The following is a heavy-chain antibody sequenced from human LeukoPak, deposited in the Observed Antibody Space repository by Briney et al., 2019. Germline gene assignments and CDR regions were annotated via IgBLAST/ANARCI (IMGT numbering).Heavy chain of an antibody. J-gene: IGHJ5*02. CDR3: ARITYDFWSGYYMPDDP. V-gene: IGHV1-18*01. D-gene: IGHD3-3*01. Sequence: ASVKVSCKASGYTFTNYGISWVRQAPGQGLEWMGWISIYHGNTDYAQKLRGRVTMTTDTSTSTAYMELRSLRSDDTAVYYCARITYDFWSGYYMPDDPWGQGTLVTVSS. CDR2: ISIYHGNT. CDR1: GYTFTNYG.